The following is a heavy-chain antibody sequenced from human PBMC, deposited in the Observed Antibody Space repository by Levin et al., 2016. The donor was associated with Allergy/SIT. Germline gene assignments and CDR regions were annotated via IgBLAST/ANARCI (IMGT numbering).Heavy chain of an antibody. J-gene: IGHJ3*02. D-gene: IGHD3-3*01. CDR2: LSPSGST. V-gene: IGHV4-61*02. CDR3: ATPTYSDFWSGSDDNVDAFDI. CDR1: GDSISSEKYY. Sequence: TLSLTCNVSGDSISSEKYYWSWIRQAAGKGPEWIGRLSPSGSTTYNPSLKSRVAFSLDKSKNYFSLKMTSVTAADTAVYYCATPTYSDFWSGSDDNVDAFDIWGQGTVVTVSS.